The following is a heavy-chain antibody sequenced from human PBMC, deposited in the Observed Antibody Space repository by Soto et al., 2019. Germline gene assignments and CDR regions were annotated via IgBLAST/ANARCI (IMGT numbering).Heavy chain of an antibody. CDR1: GGSFSGYY. D-gene: IGHD4-17*01. CDR2: INHSGST. J-gene: IGHJ5*02. Sequence: SETLSLTCAVYGGSFSGYYWSWIRQPPGKGLEWIGEINHSGSTNYNPSLKSRVTISVDASKNQFSLKLSSVTAADTAVYYCARATVTPRSRENWFDPWGQGTLVTVSS. V-gene: IGHV4-34*01. CDR3: ARATVTPRSRENWFDP.